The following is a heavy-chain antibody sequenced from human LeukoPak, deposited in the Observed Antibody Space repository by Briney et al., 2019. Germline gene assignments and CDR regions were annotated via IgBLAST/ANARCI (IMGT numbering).Heavy chain of an antibody. D-gene: IGHD6-13*01. CDR2: IWYDGSDK. Sequence: GGSLRLSCAASGFTFSSYGMHWVSQAPGKGLEWVAVIWYDGSDKYYADSVKGRFTISRDNSKNTLYLQMNSLRAEDTAVYYCARELHVAAWFDPWGQGTLVTVSS. V-gene: IGHV3-33*01. CDR1: GFTFSSYG. CDR3: ARELHVAAWFDP. J-gene: IGHJ5*02.